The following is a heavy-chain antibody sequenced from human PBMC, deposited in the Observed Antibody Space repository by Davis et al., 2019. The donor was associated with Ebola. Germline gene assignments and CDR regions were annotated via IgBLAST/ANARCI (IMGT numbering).Heavy chain of an antibody. CDR3: ARGETTVTTRFDP. CDR2: IKQDGSGK. J-gene: IGHJ5*02. D-gene: IGHD4-17*01. Sequence: PGGSLRLSCAASGFTFSNYCMSWVRQAPGKGLEWVANIKQDGSGKYYVDSVKGRFTSTRDNAKNSLYLQMNSLRAEDTAVYYCARGETTVTTRFDPWGQGTLVTVSS. CDR1: GFTFSNYC. V-gene: IGHV3-7*01.